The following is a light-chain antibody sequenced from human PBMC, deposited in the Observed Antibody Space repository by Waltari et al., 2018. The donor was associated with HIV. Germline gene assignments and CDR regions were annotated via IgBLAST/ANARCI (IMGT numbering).Light chain of an antibody. V-gene: IGKV3-15*01. Sequence: VMTQSPATLSVSPGERATLSCRASQRISGNLAWYQQKPGQAPRLLIYGASTRATGIPARFSGSGSRTEFTLTISSLQSEDFAIYYCQQYNNGLTFGGGTKVEIK. CDR3: QQYNNGLT. CDR2: GAS. CDR1: QRISGN. J-gene: IGKJ4*01.